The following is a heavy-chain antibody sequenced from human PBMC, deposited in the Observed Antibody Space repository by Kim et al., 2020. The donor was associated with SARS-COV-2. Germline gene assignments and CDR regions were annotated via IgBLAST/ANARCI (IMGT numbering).Heavy chain of an antibody. D-gene: IGHD3-22*01. CDR1: GYTFTSYY. V-gene: IGHV1-46*01. CDR2: INPSGGST. CDR3: ARTYYYDSSGYSLDFDY. Sequence: ASVKVSCKASGYTFTSYYMHWVRQAPGQGLEWMGIINPSGGSTSYAQKFQGRVTMTRDTSTSTVYMELSSLRSEDTAVYYCARTYYYDSSGYSLDFDYWGQGTLVTVSS. J-gene: IGHJ4*02.